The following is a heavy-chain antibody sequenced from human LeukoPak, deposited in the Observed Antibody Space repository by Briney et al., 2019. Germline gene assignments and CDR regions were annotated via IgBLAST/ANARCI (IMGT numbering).Heavy chain of an antibody. J-gene: IGHJ4*02. Sequence: GGSLRLSYAASGFTFSSYSMNWVHQAPGKGLEWVSSISSSSSYICYADSVKGRFTISRDNAKNSLYLQMHSLRAEDTAVYYCARSYYYDSGWVPGTNYWGQGTLVTVSS. D-gene: IGHD3-22*01. CDR3: ARSYYYDSGWVPGTNY. V-gene: IGHV3-21*01. CDR2: ISSSSSYI. CDR1: GFTFSSYS.